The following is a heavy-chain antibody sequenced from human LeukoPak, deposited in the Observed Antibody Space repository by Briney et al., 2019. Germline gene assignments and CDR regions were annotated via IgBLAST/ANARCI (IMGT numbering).Heavy chain of an antibody. CDR2: IWNDGSNK. D-gene: IGHD3-22*01. Sequence: PGRSLRLSCAASGFTFSSYGMHWVRQAPGKGLEWVAVIWNDGSNKYYADSVKGRFTISRDNSKNTLYLQMNSLRAEDTAVYYCARDQVGDSSGYYYPWFDPWGQGALVTVSS. CDR1: GFTFSSYG. CDR3: ARDQVGDSSGYYYPWFDP. V-gene: IGHV3-33*01. J-gene: IGHJ5*02.